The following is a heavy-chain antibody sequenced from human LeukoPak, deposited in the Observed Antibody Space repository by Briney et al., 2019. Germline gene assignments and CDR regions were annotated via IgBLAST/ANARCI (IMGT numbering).Heavy chain of an antibody. V-gene: IGHV3-7*01. CDR1: GFTFSSDW. CDR3: ARNSGSYHPFDY. CDR2: IKQDGSEK. J-gene: IGHJ4*02. Sequence: TGGSLRLSCAASGFTFSSDWMSWVRQAPGKGLEWVANIKQDGSEKYYVDSVKGRFAISRDNAKNSLYLQMNSLRADDTAVYHCARNSGSYHPFDYWGQGTLVTVSS. D-gene: IGHD1-26*01.